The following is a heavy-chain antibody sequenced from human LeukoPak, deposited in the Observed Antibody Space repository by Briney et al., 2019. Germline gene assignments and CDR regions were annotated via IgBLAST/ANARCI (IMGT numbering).Heavy chain of an antibody. CDR2: ISSSGGST. CDR3: AREDSAYYDSGGGDFDY. Sequence: GGSLRLSCAASGFTFSSYGMSWVRQAPGKGLEWVSTISSSGGSTYYADSVKGRFTMSRDNSKSTLYLQMNSLRDDDTAVYYCAREDSAYYDSGGGDFDYWGQGTLVTVSS. D-gene: IGHD3-22*01. V-gene: IGHV3-23*01. J-gene: IGHJ4*02. CDR1: GFTFSSYG.